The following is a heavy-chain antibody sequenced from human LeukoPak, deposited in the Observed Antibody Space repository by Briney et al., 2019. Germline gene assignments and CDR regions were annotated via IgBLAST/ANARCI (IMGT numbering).Heavy chain of an antibody. CDR3: ARSSYSSSSSV. Sequence: PGGSLRLSCAASGFTLTNYWMSWVRQAPGKGLEWVANVKQDGSGEYYVDSVKGRFTISRDSAKNSLHLQMNSLRAEDTAVYYCARSSYSSSSSVWGQGTMVTVSS. J-gene: IGHJ3*01. V-gene: IGHV3-7*03. CDR2: VKQDGSGE. CDR1: GFTLTNYW. D-gene: IGHD6-6*01.